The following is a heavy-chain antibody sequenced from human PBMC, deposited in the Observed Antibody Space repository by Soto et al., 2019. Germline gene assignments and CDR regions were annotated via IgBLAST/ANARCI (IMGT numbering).Heavy chain of an antibody. J-gene: IGHJ4*02. V-gene: IGHV4-59*01. CDR1: GGSISSYY. CDR2: IYYSGST. Sequence: QVQLQESGPGLVKPSETLSLTCTVSGGSISSYYWSWIRQPPGKGLEWIGYIYYSGSTNYNPSLKSRVTISVDTSKNQFSLKLSSETAADTGVYYCARVVRDGPFDYWGQGTLVTVSS. CDR3: ARVVRDGPFDY.